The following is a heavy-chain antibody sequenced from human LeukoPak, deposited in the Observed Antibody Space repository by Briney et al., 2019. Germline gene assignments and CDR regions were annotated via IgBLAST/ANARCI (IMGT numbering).Heavy chain of an antibody. CDR2: IYYSGST. CDR3: ARLAGDILT. D-gene: IGHD3-9*01. V-gene: IGHV4-59*01. Sequence: SETLSLTCTVSGGSISSYYWSWIRQPPGKGLEWIGYIYYSGSTNYNPSLKSRVTISVDTSKNQFSLKLSSVTAADTAVYYCARLAGDILTWGQGTLVTASS. CDR1: GGSISSYY. J-gene: IGHJ4*02.